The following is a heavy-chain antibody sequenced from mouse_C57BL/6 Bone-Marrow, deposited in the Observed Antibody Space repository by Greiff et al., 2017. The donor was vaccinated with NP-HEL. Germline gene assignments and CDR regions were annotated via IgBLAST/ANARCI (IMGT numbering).Heavy chain of an antibody. CDR1: GYTFTSYW. CDR2: IDPSDSYT. Sequence: QVQLQQPGAELVMPGASVKLSCKASGYTFTSYWMHWVKQRPGQGLEWIGEIDPSDSYTNYNQKFKGKSTLTVDKSSSTAYMQLSSLTSEDSAVYYCAMVFDVWGTGTTVTVSS. V-gene: IGHV1-69*01. J-gene: IGHJ1*03. CDR3: AMVFDV.